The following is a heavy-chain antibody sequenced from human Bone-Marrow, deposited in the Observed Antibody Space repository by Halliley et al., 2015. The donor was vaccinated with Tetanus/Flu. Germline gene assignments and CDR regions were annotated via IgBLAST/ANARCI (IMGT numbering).Heavy chain of an antibody. J-gene: IGHJ3*02. D-gene: IGHD6-13*01. V-gene: IGHV5-51*03. CDR1: GYSFTSHR. Sequence: QLVQSGAEVKKPGESLKISCTASGYSFTSHRIGWVRQMPGKGLECMAIIFPGDSDTRYSPSFQGQVTISVDKSMNTAYLQWSSLKAADPAMYCCARRSAAVPQGDAFDIWGQGTMVTVSS. CDR2: IFPGDSDT. CDR3: ARRSAAVPQGDAFDI.